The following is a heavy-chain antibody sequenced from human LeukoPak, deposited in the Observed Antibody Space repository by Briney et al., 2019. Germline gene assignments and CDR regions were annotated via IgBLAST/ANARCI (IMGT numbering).Heavy chain of an antibody. CDR2: ISSDSATM. CDR1: GFTFSSYS. J-gene: IGHJ4*02. D-gene: IGHD2-21*02. Sequence: GGSLRLSCAASGFTFSSYSMNWVRQAPGKGLEWVSYISSDSATMYSDSVKGRFTISRDNAKNSLYLQMSNLRAEDTAVYYCVVEVVVTSIVGPGNRIDFWGQGTLVTV. V-gene: IGHV3-48*04. CDR3: VVEVVVTSIVGPGNRIDF.